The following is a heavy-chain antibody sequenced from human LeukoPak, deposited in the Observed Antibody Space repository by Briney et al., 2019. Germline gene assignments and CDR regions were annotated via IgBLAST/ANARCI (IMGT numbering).Heavy chain of an antibody. CDR2: ISSNGGST. Sequence: QPGGSLRLSCSASGLTFSRYAMHWVRQAPGKGLEYVSAISSNGGSTYYADSVKGIFTISGDNSRNTLHLQMSSLRVEDTAVYYCVKDSSSGSYFDYWGQGTLVTVSS. V-gene: IGHV3-64D*06. CDR3: VKDSSSGSYFDY. J-gene: IGHJ4*02. CDR1: GLTFSRYA. D-gene: IGHD3-10*01.